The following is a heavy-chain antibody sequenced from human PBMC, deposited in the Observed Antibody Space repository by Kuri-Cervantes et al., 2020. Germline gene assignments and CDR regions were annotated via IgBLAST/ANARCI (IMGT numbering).Heavy chain of an antibody. D-gene: IGHD6-19*01. CDR3: ARGRIVAGTLYYFDY. J-gene: IGHJ4*02. CDR1: GFTFSFYW. V-gene: IGHV3-7*04. CDR2: IKQDGSEK. Sequence: GESLKISCAASGFTFSFYWMTWVRQAPGKGLEWVANIKQDGSEKTYVDSVKGRLTISRDNAKSSLYLQMNSLRAEDSAVYYCARGRIVAGTLYYFDYWGQGTLVTVSS.